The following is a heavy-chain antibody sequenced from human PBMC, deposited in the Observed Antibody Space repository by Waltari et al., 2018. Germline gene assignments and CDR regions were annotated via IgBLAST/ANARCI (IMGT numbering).Heavy chain of an antibody. J-gene: IGHJ3*02. CDR1: GGSISSYY. Sequence: QVQLQESGPGLVKPSETLSLTCTVSGGSISSYYWRWIRQPPGKGLEWIGYIYYSGSTNYNPSLKSRVTISVDTSKNQFSLKLSSVTAADTAVYYCARDSGSYYDIWGQGTMVTVSS. CDR3: ARDSGSYYDI. V-gene: IGHV4-59*01. CDR2: IYYSGST. D-gene: IGHD1-26*01.